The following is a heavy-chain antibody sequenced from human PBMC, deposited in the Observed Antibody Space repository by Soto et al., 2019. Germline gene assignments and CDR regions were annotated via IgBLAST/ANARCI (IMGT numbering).Heavy chain of an antibody. J-gene: IGHJ6*02. CDR1: GGTLSNYG. Sequence: QVQLVQSGAEVKKPGSSVNVSCKASGGTLSNYGVSWVRQAPGQGLEWLGGIIPVFGTANYAHKFQGRPRXXAXXTTSTVYMDVSRRRSEVTAVYFFARGGATKIVVTTYYGMDVWGRGTTVTVSS. CDR2: IIPVFGTA. D-gene: IGHD4-17*01. CDR3: ARGGATKIVVTTYYGMDV. V-gene: IGHV1-69*12.